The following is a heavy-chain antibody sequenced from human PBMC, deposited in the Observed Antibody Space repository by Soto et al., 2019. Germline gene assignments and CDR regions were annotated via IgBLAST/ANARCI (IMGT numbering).Heavy chain of an antibody. V-gene: IGHV3-48*02. CDR2: IRIDSNHI. Sequence: EVQLVESGGGLVQPGGSLRLSCAASGFIFTSYSMNWVRQAPGKRLEWLSYIRIDSNHIGYADSVRGRFTISSDIAKNSLYLQMNSLRDEDTAVYYCARDLSYAFDYWGQGTLVTVSS. CDR1: GFIFTSYS. CDR3: ARDLSYAFDY. D-gene: IGHD1-26*01. J-gene: IGHJ4*02.